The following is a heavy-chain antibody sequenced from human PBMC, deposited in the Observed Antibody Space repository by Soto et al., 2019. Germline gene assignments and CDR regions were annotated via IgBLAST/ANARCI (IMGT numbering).Heavy chain of an antibody. CDR2: VWYDGRNK. V-gene: IGHV3-33*01. CDR1: GFSFSTYG. J-gene: IGHJ6*02. D-gene: IGHD5-12*01. Sequence: QVQLVESGGGVVQPGRSLRLSCTASGFSFSTYGMQWVRQAPGKGLEWVALVWYDGRNKHYVDSVAGRFTISRDNSKNTLYLEMNSLRDEDTAVYYCVRAAGYSGDNYVYYYGMDVWGQGTMVTVSS. CDR3: VRAAGYSGDNYVYYYGMDV.